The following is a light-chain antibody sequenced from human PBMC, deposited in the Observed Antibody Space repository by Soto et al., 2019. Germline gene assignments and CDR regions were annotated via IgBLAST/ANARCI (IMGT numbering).Light chain of an antibody. Sequence: EIVMTQSPATLSVSPGERATLSCRASQGIKDYVAWFQQKPGQAPRLRIYGASTRATAIPARFSGSGSGTEFTLSISSLQSEDFAVYYCQQYNTWPRTFGQGTKVETK. CDR1: QGIKDY. V-gene: IGKV3-15*01. CDR3: QQYNTWPRT. J-gene: IGKJ1*01. CDR2: GAS.